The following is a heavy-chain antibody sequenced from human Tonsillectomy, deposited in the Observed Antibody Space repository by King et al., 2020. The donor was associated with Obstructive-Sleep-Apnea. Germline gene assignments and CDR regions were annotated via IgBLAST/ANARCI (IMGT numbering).Heavy chain of an antibody. J-gene: IGHJ4*02. CDR3: ASKPDIVVVVAAEFYFDY. CDR2: IYYSGRT. D-gene: IGHD2-15*01. Sequence: QLQESGPGQVKPSETLSLTCSVSGGSISSSSYYWGWIRQPPGKGLEWIGSIYYSGRTYYNPSLKCRGTISADTSKNQFSLKLSSVTAADTAVYYCASKPDIVVVVAAEFYFDYWGQGTLVTVSS. V-gene: IGHV4-39*07. CDR1: GGSISSSSYY.